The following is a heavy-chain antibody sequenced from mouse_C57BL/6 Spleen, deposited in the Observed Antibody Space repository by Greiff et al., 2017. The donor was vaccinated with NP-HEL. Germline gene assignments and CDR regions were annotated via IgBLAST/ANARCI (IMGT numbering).Heavy chain of an antibody. V-gene: IGHV7-3*01. CDR2: IRNKANGYTT. CDR3: ARYGGYEAWFAY. J-gene: IGHJ3*01. CDR1: GFTFTDYY. D-gene: IGHD2-3*01. Sequence: EVMLVESGGGLVQPGGSLSLSCAASGFTFTDYYMSWVRQPPGKALEWLGFIRNKANGYTTEYSASVKGRFTISRDNSQSILYLQMNALRAEDSATYYCARYGGYEAWFAYWGQGTLVTVSA.